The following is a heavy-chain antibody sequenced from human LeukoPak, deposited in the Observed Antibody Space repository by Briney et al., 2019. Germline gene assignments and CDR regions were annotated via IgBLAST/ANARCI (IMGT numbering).Heavy chain of an antibody. Sequence: SETLSLTCTVSGGSISSYYWSWLRQPPGKGLEWIGYIYYSGSTNYNPSLKSRVTLSVDTSKNQFSLKLSSVTAADTAVYYCASVYYDILTGYHFDYWGQGTLVTASP. CDR3: ASVYYDILTGYHFDY. J-gene: IGHJ4*02. V-gene: IGHV4-59*01. CDR1: GGSISSYY. CDR2: IYYSGST. D-gene: IGHD3-9*01.